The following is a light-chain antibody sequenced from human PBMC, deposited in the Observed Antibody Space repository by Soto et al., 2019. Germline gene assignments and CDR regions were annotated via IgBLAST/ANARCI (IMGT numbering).Light chain of an antibody. CDR2: GAS. Sequence: EVVMTQSPVTLSVSPGERATLSCRAIQNVNSNLGWYRQKPCQAPSLLIYGASTRATGIPARFSGSEPGTEFNLTISSLQSEDFAISYCQQYYSWPPLTFGGGIKVEI. V-gene: IGKV3-15*01. J-gene: IGKJ4*02. CDR1: QNVNSN. CDR3: QQYYSWPPLT.